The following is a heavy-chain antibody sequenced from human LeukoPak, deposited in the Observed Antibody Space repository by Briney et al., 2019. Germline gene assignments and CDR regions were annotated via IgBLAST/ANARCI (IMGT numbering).Heavy chain of an antibody. D-gene: IGHD5-18*01. Sequence: SETLSLTCTVSGGSISSSSYYWGWIRQPPGKGLEWIGCFYYSGSTYYHPSLKSRVTISVDTPNTQFTLKLSSVTAADTAVYYCARQDVYSYGQGWYFDLWGRGTLVTVSS. J-gene: IGHJ2*01. CDR2: FYYSGST. CDR3: ARQDVYSYGQGWYFDL. V-gene: IGHV4-39*01. CDR1: GGSISSSSYY.